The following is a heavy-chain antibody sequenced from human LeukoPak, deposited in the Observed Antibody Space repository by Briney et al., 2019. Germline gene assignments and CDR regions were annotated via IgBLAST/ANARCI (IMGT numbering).Heavy chain of an antibody. D-gene: IGHD6-13*01. CDR3: ARLSSWYGGFDY. V-gene: IGHV4-61*10. CDR1: GGSISSGSYY. CDR2: IYYSGST. Sequence: PSETLSLTCTVSGGSISSGSYYWSWIRQPAGKGLEWIGYIYYSGSTNYNPSLKSRVTISVDTSKNQFSLKLSSVTAADTAVYYCARLSSWYGGFDYWGQGTLVTVSS. J-gene: IGHJ4*02.